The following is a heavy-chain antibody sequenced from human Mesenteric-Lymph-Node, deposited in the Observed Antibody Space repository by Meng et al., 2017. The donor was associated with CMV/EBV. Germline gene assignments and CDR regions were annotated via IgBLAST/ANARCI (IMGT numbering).Heavy chain of an antibody. CDR1: GGSISSGGYY. D-gene: IGHD6-13*01. CDR2: ICYSGST. Sequence: SGGSISSGGYYWSWIRQHPGQGLEWIGYICYSGSTYYNPSLKSRVTISVDTSKHQFSLKLSSVTAADTAVYYCARIAAAGTLVPFDYWGQGTLVTVSS. CDR3: ARIAAAGTLVPFDY. V-gene: IGHV4-31*02. J-gene: IGHJ4*02.